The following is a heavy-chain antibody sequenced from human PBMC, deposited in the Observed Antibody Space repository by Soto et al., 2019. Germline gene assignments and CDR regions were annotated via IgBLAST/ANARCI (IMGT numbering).Heavy chain of an antibody. V-gene: IGHV4-59*08. CDR2: IYYSGST. J-gene: IGHJ5*02. CDR3: ARLGGYYPSLDP. Sequence: QVQLQESGPGLVKASETLSLTCTVSGGSIDTYYWSWIRQPPGKGLQWIGYIYYSGSTTYSPSLKSRVTXXVXWSKHQSSLKLTSRTAADTAVYYCARLGGYYPSLDPWGQGALVTVSS. D-gene: IGHD3-22*01. CDR1: GGSIDTYY.